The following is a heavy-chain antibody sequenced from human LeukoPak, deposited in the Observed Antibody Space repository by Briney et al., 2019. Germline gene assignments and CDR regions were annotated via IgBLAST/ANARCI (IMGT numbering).Heavy chain of an antibody. CDR1: GDRLTNNW. CDR2: IYPGNSDT. V-gene: IGHV5-51*01. D-gene: IGHD6-13*01. CDR3: ARFALTSSLDY. J-gene: IGHJ4*02. Sequence: GESLKISCNISGDRLTNNWIGWGRQVPGKGLEWMGLIYPGNSDTRYSPLFQGQVTLSVDRSISTAYLRWSGLKASDTARYYCARFALTSSLDYWGQGTLVTVSS.